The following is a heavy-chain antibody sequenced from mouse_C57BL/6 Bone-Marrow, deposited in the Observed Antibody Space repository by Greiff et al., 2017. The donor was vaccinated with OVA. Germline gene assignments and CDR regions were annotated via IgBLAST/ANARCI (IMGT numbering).Heavy chain of an antibody. Sequence: VQLQQPGAELVRPGSSVKLSCKASGYTFTSYWMHWVKQRPIQGLEWIGNIDPSDSETHYNQKFKDKATLTVDKSSSTAYMQLSSLTSEDSAVYYCARGYYDYEIFDYWGQGTTLTVSS. D-gene: IGHD2-4*01. V-gene: IGHV1-52*01. CDR3: ARGYYDYEIFDY. J-gene: IGHJ2*01. CDR1: GYTFTSYW. CDR2: IDPSDSET.